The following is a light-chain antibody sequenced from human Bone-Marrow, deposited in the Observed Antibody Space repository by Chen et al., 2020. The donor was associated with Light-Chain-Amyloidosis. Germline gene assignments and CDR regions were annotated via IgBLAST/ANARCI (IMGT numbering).Light chain of an antibody. CDR3: QQNGSSPRT. CDR2: GAS. V-gene: IGKV3-20*01. CDR1: QSVSSSY. J-gene: IGKJ1*01. Sequence: EIVLTQSPGTLSLSPGERATLSYRASQSVSSSYLAWYQQKPGQAPRLLIYGASSRATGIPDRFSGSGSGTDFTLTISRLEPEDLAVYYCQQNGSSPRTFGKGTKVEIK.